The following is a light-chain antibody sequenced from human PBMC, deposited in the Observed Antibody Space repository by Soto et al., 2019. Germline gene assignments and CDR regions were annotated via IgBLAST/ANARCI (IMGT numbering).Light chain of an antibody. CDR1: SSDVGGYNY. J-gene: IGLJ2*01. Sequence: QSALTQPPSASGSPGQSVTISCTGTSSDVGGYNYVSWFQQHPGKAPKLIIYEVTKRPSGVPDRFSGSKSGNTASLTVSGLQAEDEADYYCSSFVGSPHVVFGGGTKLTVL. CDR2: EVT. V-gene: IGLV2-8*01. CDR3: SSFVGSPHVV.